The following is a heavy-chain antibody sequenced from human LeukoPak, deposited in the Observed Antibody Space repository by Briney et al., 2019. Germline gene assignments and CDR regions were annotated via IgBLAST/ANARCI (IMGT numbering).Heavy chain of an antibody. Sequence: GSLRLSCAASGFTFSSYGMHWVRQAPGKGLEWIGEINHSGSTNYNPSLKSRVTISVDTSKNQFSLKLSSVTAADTAVYYCAGRNYDSSGSRFDYWGQGTLVTVSS. CDR2: INHSGST. J-gene: IGHJ4*02. D-gene: IGHD3-22*01. V-gene: IGHV4-34*08. CDR1: GFTFSSYG. CDR3: AGRNYDSSGSRFDY.